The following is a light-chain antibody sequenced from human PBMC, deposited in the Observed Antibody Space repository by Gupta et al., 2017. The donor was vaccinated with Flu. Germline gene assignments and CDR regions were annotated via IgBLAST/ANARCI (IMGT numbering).Light chain of an antibody. CDR1: ALTKKY. J-gene: IGLJ3*02. CDR2: EDR. V-gene: IGLV3-10*01. CDR3: YSTDTSGNHRV. Sequence: GQTARITCSGDALTKKYAYWYQQKAGQAPVLIIYEDRKRPSGIPERFSGSSSGTIATLTISGAQVEDEADYYCYSTDTSGNHRVFGGGTKLTVL.